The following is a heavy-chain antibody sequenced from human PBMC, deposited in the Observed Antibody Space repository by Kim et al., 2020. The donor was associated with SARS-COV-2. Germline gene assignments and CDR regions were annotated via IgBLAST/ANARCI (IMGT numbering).Heavy chain of an antibody. D-gene: IGHD2-2*03. Sequence: SETLSLTCTVSGDSISGRGYYWGWIRQPPGKGLEWIGSIYYSGSTNYNPSLKSRVTISVDTSKNQFSLNPSSVTAADAAVYYCARHLGYCSSTSCSHFDFWGQGTLVTVSS. J-gene: IGHJ4*02. CDR1: GDSISGRGYY. V-gene: IGHV4-39*01. CDR3: ARHLGYCSSTSCSHFDF. CDR2: IYYSGST.